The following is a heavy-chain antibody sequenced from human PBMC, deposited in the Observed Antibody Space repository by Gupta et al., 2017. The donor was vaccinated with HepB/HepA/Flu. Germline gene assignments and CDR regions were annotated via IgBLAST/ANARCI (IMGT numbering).Heavy chain of an antibody. CDR1: GFPFSKYF. CDR3: AKYCTRGTCIASRYMDV. Sequence: EGQLVESGGDLVQPGEFLRLSCEASGFPFSKYFMSWVRQAPGKGLEWVANINQDGSEINYVDSVRGRFAISRDNAKNSLYLQMNSLRTEDTALYYCAKYCTRGTCIASRYMDVWGQGTTVTVSS. V-gene: IGHV3-7*01. CDR2: INQDGSEI. J-gene: IGHJ6*02. D-gene: IGHD2-8*01.